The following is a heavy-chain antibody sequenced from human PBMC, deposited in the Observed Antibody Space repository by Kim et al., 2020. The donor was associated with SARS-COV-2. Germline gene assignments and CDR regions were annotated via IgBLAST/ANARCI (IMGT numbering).Heavy chain of an antibody. D-gene: IGHD3-10*01. V-gene: IGHV1-69*13. CDR3: TMVRGVIEVFVDYYGMDV. CDR2: IIPIFGTA. J-gene: IGHJ6*02. Sequence: SVKVSCKASGGTFSSYAISWVRQAPGQGLEWMGGIIPIFGTANYAQKFQGRVTITANESTSTAYMELSSLRSEDTAVYYCTMVRGVIEVFVDYYGMDVWGQGTTVTVSS. CDR1: GGTFSSYA.